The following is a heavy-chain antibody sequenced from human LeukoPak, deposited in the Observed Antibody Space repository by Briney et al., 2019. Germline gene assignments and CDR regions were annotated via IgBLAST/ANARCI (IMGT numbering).Heavy chain of an antibody. J-gene: IGHJ3*02. Sequence: QPGGSLRLSCEASGFTFSNFGMHWVRQAPGKGLEWVAIISYDGSTKYYADSVKGRFSISRDNSKNTPYLQMNSLRAEDTAVYYCAGAPYYDFWSGYDAFDIWGQGTMVTVSS. CDR2: ISYDGSTK. D-gene: IGHD3-3*01. CDR1: GFTFSNFG. V-gene: IGHV3-30*03. CDR3: AGAPYYDFWSGYDAFDI.